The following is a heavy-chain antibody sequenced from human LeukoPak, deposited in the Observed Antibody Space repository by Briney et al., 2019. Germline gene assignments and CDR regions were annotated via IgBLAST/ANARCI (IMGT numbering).Heavy chain of an antibody. CDR1: GYSFTNYW. CDR2: IHPRDSDT. V-gene: IGHV5-51*01. Sequence: GESLKISCKGSGYSFTNYWIGWVRQMPGKGLEWMGIIHPRDSDTRYSPSFQGQVTISADKSISTAYLQWSSLKASDTAMYYCARRYCSGSSCYLFDYWGQGILVTVSS. J-gene: IGHJ4*02. D-gene: IGHD2-15*01. CDR3: ARRYCSGSSCYLFDY.